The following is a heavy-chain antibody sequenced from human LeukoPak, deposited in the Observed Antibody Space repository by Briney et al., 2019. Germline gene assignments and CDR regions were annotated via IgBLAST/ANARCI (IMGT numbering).Heavy chain of an antibody. CDR1: GFTVSNNY. Sequence: GGSLRLSCAASGFTVSNNYMNWVRQAPGKGLEWVSVIYSGGGTHYADSVKGRFTISRDNSKNTLFLQMNSLRAEDTAVYYCARVVTGTTFRFDYWGQGTLVTVSS. J-gene: IGHJ4*02. CDR2: IYSGGGT. V-gene: IGHV3-53*01. CDR3: ARVVTGTTFRFDY. D-gene: IGHD1-20*01.